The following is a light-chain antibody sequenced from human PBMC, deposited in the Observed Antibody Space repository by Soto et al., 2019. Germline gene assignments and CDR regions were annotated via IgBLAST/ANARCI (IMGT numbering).Light chain of an antibody. Sequence: QSALTQPASVSGSPGQSITISCTGTSSDVGSYNLVSWYQQHPGKVPKLMIYEGIERPSGVSYRFSGSKSGNTASLTISGLQAEDEADYYCCSYAGSSTYVFGTGTKVTVL. CDR1: SSDVGSYNL. CDR3: CSYAGSSTYV. CDR2: EGI. V-gene: IGLV2-23*01. J-gene: IGLJ1*01.